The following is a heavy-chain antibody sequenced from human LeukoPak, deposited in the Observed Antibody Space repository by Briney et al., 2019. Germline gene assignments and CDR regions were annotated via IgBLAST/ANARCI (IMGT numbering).Heavy chain of an antibody. Sequence: GGSLRLSCAASGFTFSSYAMSWVRQAPGKGLEWVSAISGSGGSTYYADSVKGRFTISRDNAKNSLYLQMNSLRAEDTAVYYCAREHYAAAALDYWGQGTLVTVSS. J-gene: IGHJ4*02. CDR3: AREHYAAAALDY. CDR1: GFTFSSYA. V-gene: IGHV3-23*01. D-gene: IGHD6-13*01. CDR2: ISGSGGST.